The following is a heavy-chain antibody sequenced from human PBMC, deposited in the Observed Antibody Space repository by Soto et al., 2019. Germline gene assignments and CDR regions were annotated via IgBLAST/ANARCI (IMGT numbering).Heavy chain of an antibody. CDR1: GGSISSGGYY. D-gene: IGHD6-13*01. CDR3: ARDGGYSSSWYPN. Sequence: QVQLQESGPGLVKPSQTLSLTCTVSGGSISSGGYYWSWIRQHPGKGLEWVGYIYYSGSTYYNPSLKSRGTISVDTSKNQFSLKLSSVTAADTAVYYCARDGGYSSSWYPNWGQGTLVTVSS. V-gene: IGHV4-31*03. J-gene: IGHJ4*02. CDR2: IYYSGST.